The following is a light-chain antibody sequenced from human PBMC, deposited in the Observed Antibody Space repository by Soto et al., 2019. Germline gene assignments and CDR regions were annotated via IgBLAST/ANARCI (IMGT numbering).Light chain of an antibody. CDR2: DAS. CDR1: QSVSSS. CDR3: QHYNNWPA. Sequence: EIVMTQSPATLSVSPGERATLSCRASQSVSSSLAWYQQKPGQAPRLLIYDASTRATGIPARFSGSGSGTEFTLTISSPQSEDFAVYYCQHYNNWPAFGQGTKVEIK. J-gene: IGKJ1*01. V-gene: IGKV3-15*01.